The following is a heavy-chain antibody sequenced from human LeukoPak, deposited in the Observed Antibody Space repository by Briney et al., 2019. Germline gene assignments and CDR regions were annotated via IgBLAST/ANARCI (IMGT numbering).Heavy chain of an antibody. CDR3: ARNYQLLYSRSYYYYYYMDV. Sequence: GGSLRLSCAASAFTVSSNYMSWVRQAPGKGLEWVSVIYSGGSTYYADSVKGRFTISRDNSKNTLYLQMNSLRAEDTAVYYCARNYQLLYSRSYYYYYYMDVWGKGTTVTVSS. J-gene: IGHJ6*03. D-gene: IGHD2-2*02. CDR1: AFTVSSNY. V-gene: IGHV3-66*02. CDR2: IYSGGST.